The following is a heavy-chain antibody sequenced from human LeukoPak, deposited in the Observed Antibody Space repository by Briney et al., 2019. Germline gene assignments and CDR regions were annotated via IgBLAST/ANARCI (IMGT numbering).Heavy chain of an antibody. CDR3: AKDGGYSYGYYFDY. CDR2: ISYDGSNK. V-gene: IGHV3-30-3*01. J-gene: IGHJ4*02. CDR1: GFTFSSYA. D-gene: IGHD5-18*01. Sequence: GGSLRPSCAASGFTFSSYAMHWVRQAPGKGLEWVAVISYDGSNKYYADSVKGRFTISRDNSKNTLYLQMNSLRAEDTAVYYCAKDGGYSYGYYFDYWGQGTLVTVSS.